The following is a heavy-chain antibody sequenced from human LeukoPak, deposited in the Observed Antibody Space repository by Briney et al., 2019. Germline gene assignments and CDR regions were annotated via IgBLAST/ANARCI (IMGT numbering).Heavy chain of an antibody. CDR2: ISYDASNK. CDR3: ARDGRIQLEGIYYGMDV. Sequence: GGSLRLSCAASGFTFSSYAMHWVRQAPGKGLEWVAVISYDASNKYYADSVKGRFTISRDNSKNTLYLQMNSLRAEDTAVYYCARDGRIQLEGIYYGMDVWGQGTTVTVSS. CDR1: GFTFSSYA. J-gene: IGHJ6*02. V-gene: IGHV3-30-3*01. D-gene: IGHD5-18*01.